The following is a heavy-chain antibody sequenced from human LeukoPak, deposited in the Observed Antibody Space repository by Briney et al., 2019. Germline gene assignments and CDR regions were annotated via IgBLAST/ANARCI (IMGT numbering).Heavy chain of an antibody. CDR2: IYYSGST. Sequence: SETLSLTCTVSGGSFSSGDYYWSWIRQPPGKGLEWIGYIYYSGSTYYNPSLKSRVTISVDTSKNQFSLKLSSVTAADTAVYYWTRESSGSFDYWGQGTLVTVSS. J-gene: IGHJ4*02. V-gene: IGHV4-30-4*01. CDR1: GGSFSSGDYY. D-gene: IGHD3-22*01. CDR3: TRESSGSFDY.